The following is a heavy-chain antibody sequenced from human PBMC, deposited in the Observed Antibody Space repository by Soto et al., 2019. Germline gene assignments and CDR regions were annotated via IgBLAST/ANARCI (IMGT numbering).Heavy chain of an antibody. Sequence: QVQLVQSGAEVKKPGASVKLSCRASGYTFTSNYMHWVRQAPGQGLEGMGRIQPSSGFTRVAQKLQGRFSMTRDTSTSTVYMELRSLTSHDTAVYFWARDYGDYVFDYWGQGTLVTVSS. J-gene: IGHJ4*02. CDR2: IQPSSGFT. CDR1: GYTFTSNY. V-gene: IGHV1-46*01. D-gene: IGHD4-17*01. CDR3: ARDYGDYVFDY.